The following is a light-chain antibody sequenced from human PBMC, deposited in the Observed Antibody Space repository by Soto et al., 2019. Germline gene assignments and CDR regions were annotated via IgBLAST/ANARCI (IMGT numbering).Light chain of an antibody. CDR3: QQLNSYPPWT. Sequence: IQLTQSPSSLSASVGDRVTITCRASQGISSYLAWYQQKPGKAPKLLIYAASTLQSGVPSRFSGSGSGTDFPLTISSLQHEDFATYYCQQLNSYPPWTFGQGTKVEIK. V-gene: IGKV1-9*01. CDR1: QGISSY. J-gene: IGKJ1*01. CDR2: AAS.